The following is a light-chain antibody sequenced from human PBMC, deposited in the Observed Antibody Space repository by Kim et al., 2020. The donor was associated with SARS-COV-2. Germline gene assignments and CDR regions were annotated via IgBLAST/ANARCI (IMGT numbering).Light chain of an antibody. Sequence: EIVLTQSPATLSLSPGERATLSCRASQSVSPYLAWYQQKPGQAPRLLIYDASKRATGIPARFSGSGSGTDFTLTIGSLEPDDFAVYYCQLRTNWLTSGGGTKVDIK. CDR3: QLRTNWLT. CDR2: DAS. V-gene: IGKV3-11*01. J-gene: IGKJ4*01. CDR1: QSVSPY.